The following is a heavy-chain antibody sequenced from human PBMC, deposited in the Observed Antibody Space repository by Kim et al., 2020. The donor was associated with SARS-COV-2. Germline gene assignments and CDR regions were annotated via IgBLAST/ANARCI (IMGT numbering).Heavy chain of an antibody. CDR1: GFTFSSYS. CDR2: ISSSSSYI. CDR3: ARDVFRSIAAAGPDYYYYGMDV. J-gene: IGHJ6*02. V-gene: IGHV3-21*01. Sequence: GGSLRLSCAASGFTFSSYSMNWVRQAPGKGLEWVSSISSSSSYIYYADSVKGRFTISRDNAKNSLYLQMNSLRAEDTAVYYCARDVFRSIAAAGPDYYYYGMDVWGQGTTVTVSS. D-gene: IGHD6-13*01.